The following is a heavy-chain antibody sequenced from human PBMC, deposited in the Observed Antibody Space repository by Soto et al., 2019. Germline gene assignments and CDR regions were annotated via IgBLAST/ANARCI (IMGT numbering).Heavy chain of an antibody. Sequence: GGSLRLSCAASGFTFSSYAMSWVRQAPGKGLEWVSAISGSGGSTYYADTVKGRFTISRDHSKNTLYLQMNSLGAEDTAVYYCANAHPPQWWGPYSYCDYWGQGTLVTVSS. J-gene: IGHJ4*02. V-gene: IGHV3-23*01. CDR2: ISGSGGST. CDR1: GFTFSSYA. CDR3: ANAHPPQWWGPYSYCDY. D-gene: IGHD2-15*01.